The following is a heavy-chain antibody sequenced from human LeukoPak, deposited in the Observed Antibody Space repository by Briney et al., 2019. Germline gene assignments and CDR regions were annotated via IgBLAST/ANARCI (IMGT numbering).Heavy chain of an antibody. D-gene: IGHD2-21*02. J-gene: IGHJ4*02. Sequence: GGSLRLSCAASGFTFSSYARSWVRQAPGKGLEWVSAISGSGGSTYYADSVKGRFTISRDNSKNTLYLQMNSLRAEDTAVYYCAKALVVVTAIPGFDYWGQGTLVTVSS. CDR3: AKALVVVTAIPGFDY. V-gene: IGHV3-23*01. CDR2: ISGSGGST. CDR1: GFTFSSYA.